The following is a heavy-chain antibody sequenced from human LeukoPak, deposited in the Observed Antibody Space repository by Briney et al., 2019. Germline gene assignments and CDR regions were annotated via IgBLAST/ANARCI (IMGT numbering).Heavy chain of an antibody. V-gene: IGHV3-7*01. CDR1: GFTSSDYW. Sequence: GGSLRLSCAASGFTSSDYWMSWVRQAPEKGLEWVANIKQDESAKYYADSVKGRFTTSRDNAKNSLFLQMNSLRAEDTAVYYCARDSGHTGYDLLDYWGQGTLVTVSS. CDR2: IKQDESAK. CDR3: ARDSGHTGYDLLDY. D-gene: IGHD5-12*01. J-gene: IGHJ4*02.